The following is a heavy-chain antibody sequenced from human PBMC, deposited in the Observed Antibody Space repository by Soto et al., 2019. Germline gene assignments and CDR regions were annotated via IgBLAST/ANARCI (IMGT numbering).Heavy chain of an antibody. CDR3: ASLPGAYYYYYYMDV. J-gene: IGHJ6*03. Sequence: QVQLVESGGGLVKPGGSLRLSCAASGFTFSDYYMSWIRQAPGKGLEWVSYISSSGSTIYYADSVKGRFTISRDNAKNSQYLQLNSLRAEDTAVYYCASLPGAYYYYYYMDVWGKGTTVTVSS. V-gene: IGHV3-11*01. D-gene: IGHD2-8*02. CDR2: ISSSGSTI. CDR1: GFTFSDYY.